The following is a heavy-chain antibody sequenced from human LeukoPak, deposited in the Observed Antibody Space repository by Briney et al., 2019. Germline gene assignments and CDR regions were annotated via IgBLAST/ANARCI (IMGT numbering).Heavy chain of an antibody. CDR1: GYTFTGCY. D-gene: IGHD3/OR15-3a*01. Sequence: ASVKLSRKASGYTFTGCYMHWVRQAPGQGLEWMGWINPNSGGTNYAQKFQGRVTMTRDTSISTAYMELSRLRSDDTAVYYCARILDFAMYYFDYWGQGTLVTVSS. V-gene: IGHV1-2*02. CDR2: INPNSGGT. J-gene: IGHJ4*02. CDR3: ARILDFAMYYFDY.